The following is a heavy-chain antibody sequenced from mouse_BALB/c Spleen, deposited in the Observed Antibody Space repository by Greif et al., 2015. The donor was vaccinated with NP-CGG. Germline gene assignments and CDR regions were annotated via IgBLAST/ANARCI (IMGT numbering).Heavy chain of an antibody. CDR2: ISSGGSYT. Sequence: EVMLVESGGDLVKPGGSLKLSCAASGFTFSSYGMSWVRQTPDKRLEWVATISSGGSYTYYPDSVKGRFTISRDNAKNTLYLQMSSLKSEDTAMYYCARQKGVDYWGQGTTLTVSS. CDR3: ARQKGVDY. J-gene: IGHJ2*01. CDR1: GFTFSSYG. V-gene: IGHV5-6*02.